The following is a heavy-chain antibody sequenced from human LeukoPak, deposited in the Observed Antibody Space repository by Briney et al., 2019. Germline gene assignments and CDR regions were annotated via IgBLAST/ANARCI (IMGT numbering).Heavy chain of an antibody. V-gene: IGHV4-39*07. Sequence: SETLSLTCTVSGGSISSSSYYWGWIRQPPGKGLEWIGSIYYRGNTYYNPSLKSRVTISVDTSKNQFSLKLSSVTAADTAVYYCARDPDWGQGTMVTVSS. J-gene: IGHJ3*01. CDR3: ARDPD. CDR1: GGSISSSSYY. CDR2: IYYRGNT.